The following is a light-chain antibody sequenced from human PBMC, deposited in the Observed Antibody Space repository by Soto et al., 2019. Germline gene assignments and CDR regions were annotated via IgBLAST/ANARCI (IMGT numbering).Light chain of an antibody. CDR1: QSFGTN. CDR2: DAS. V-gene: IGKV3D-15*01. CDR3: QQYNNWRPCT. J-gene: IGKJ1*01. Sequence: EIVLTQSPVTLSVFPGEEGTLSCKASQSFGTNLGCYQQSPGQVPRLIINDASPRGNGIPARCTGSGSGTEFTLTISSLQSEDFAPYYCQQYNNWRPCTFGHGTKVDI.